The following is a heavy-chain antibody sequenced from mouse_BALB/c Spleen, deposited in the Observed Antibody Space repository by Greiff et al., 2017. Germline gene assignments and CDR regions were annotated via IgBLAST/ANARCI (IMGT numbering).Heavy chain of an antibody. V-gene: IGHV1-54*01. D-gene: IGHD1-2*01. J-gene: IGHJ4*01. CDR3: ARERRQSCGCYAMDY. CDR1: GYAFTNYL. Sequence: QVQLQQSGAELVRPGTSVKVSCKASGYAFTNYLIEWVKQRPGQGLEWIGVIIPGSGGTNYNEKFKGKATLPADKSSSTAYMQLSSLTSDDSAVYFCARERRQSCGCYAMDYWGQGTSVTVSS. CDR2: IIPGSGGT.